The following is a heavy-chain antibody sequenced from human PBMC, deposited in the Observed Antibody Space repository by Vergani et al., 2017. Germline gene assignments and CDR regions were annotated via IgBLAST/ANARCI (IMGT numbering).Heavy chain of an antibody. V-gene: IGHV1-69*01. CDR1: GGTFSSYA. CDR3: ARELKTGSCSNTSCQNAGDGSYYCYFYIDV. J-gene: IGHJ6*03. D-gene: IGHD2-2*01. CDR2: IIPIFGTA. Sequence: QVQLVQSGAEVKKPGSSVKVSCKASGGTFSSYAISWVRQAPGQGLEWMGGIIPIFGTANYAQKFQGRVTITADESTSTAYMELSSLRSEDTAVYYCARELKTGSCSNTSCQNAGDGSYYCYFYIDVWGKGTTVTVSS.